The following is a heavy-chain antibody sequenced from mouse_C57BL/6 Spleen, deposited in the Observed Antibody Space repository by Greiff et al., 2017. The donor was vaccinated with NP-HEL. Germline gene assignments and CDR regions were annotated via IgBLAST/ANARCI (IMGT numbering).Heavy chain of an antibody. CDR1: GFTFTDYY. Sequence: EVNVVESGGGLVQPGGSLSLSCAASGFTFTDYYMSWVRQPPGKALEWLGFIRNKANGYTTEYSASVKGRFTISRDNSQSILYLQMNALRAEDSATYYCARSSYYYGSPYYAMDYWGQGTSVTVSS. J-gene: IGHJ4*01. CDR3: ARSSYYYGSPYYAMDY. V-gene: IGHV7-3*01. CDR2: IRNKANGYTT. D-gene: IGHD1-1*01.